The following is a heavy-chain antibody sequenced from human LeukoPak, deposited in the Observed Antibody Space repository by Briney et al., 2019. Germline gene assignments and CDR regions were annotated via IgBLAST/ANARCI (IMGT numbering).Heavy chain of an antibody. CDR3: AELGITMIGGV. Sequence: GGSLRLSCAASGLTFSSYWMNWVRQAPGKGLEWVANMNQDGSEKYYLDSVKGRFTISRDNSKNTLYLQMNSLRAEDTAVYYCAELGITMIGGVWGKGTTVTISS. CDR1: GLTFSSYW. CDR2: MNQDGSEK. V-gene: IGHV3-7*01. D-gene: IGHD3-10*02. J-gene: IGHJ6*04.